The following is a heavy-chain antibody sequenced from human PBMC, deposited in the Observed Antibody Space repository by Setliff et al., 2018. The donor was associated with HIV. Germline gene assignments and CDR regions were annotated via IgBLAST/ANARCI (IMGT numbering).Heavy chain of an antibody. V-gene: IGHV1-8*02. Sequence: ASVKVSCKTSGYPFTSFDINWVRQATGQGLEWMGWMNPDSGNTGYAQKFQGRVTMTRKTSTSTAFMELISLRSEDTAVYYCARAPRGVGSSSYFDYWGQGALVTVS. CDR3: ARAPRGVGSSSYFDY. CDR1: GYPFTSFD. J-gene: IGHJ4*02. CDR2: MNPDSGNT. D-gene: IGHD2-2*01.